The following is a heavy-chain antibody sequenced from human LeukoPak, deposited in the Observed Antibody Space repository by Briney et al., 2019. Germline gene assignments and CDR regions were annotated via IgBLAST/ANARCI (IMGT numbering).Heavy chain of an antibody. V-gene: IGHV3-NL1*01. D-gene: IGHD2-15*01. CDR2: IYSGGST. CDR1: GFTFSSYG. Sequence: KPGGSLRLSCAASGFTFSSYGMHWVRQAPGKGLEWVSVIYSGGSTYYADSVKGRFTISRDNSKNTLYLQMNSLRAEDTAVYYCARDTPATQEYFQHWGQGTLVTVSS. CDR3: ARDTPATQEYFQH. J-gene: IGHJ1*01.